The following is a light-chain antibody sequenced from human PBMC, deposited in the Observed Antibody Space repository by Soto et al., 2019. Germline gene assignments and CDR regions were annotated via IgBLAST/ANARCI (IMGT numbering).Light chain of an antibody. CDR2: DVR. CDR1: SSDVGGYNY. V-gene: IGLV2-11*01. Sequence: QSALTQPRSVSGSPGQSVTISCTGTSSDVGGYNYVSWYQQHPGKAPKLMIYDVRKRPSGVPDRFSGSKSGNTASLTISGLQAEDEADYYCSSYAGSYVIFGGGTKLTVL. CDR3: SSYAGSYVI. J-gene: IGLJ2*01.